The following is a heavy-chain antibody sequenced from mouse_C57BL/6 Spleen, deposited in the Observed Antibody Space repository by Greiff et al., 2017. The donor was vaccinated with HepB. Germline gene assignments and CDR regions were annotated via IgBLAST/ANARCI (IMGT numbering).Heavy chain of an antibody. D-gene: IGHD1-1*01. V-gene: IGHV5-12*01. CDR3: ARGAYYGSSYWYFDV. CDR2: ISNGGGST. CDR1: GFTFSDYY. Sequence: DVHLVESGGGLVQPGGSLKLSCAASGFTFSDYYMYWVRQTPEKRLEWVAYISNGGGSTYYPDTVKGRFTISRDNAKNTLYLQMSRLKSEDTAMYYCARGAYYGSSYWYFDVWGTGTTVTVSS. J-gene: IGHJ1*03.